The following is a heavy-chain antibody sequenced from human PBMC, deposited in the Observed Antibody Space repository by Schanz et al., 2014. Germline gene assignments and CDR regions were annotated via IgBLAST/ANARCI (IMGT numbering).Heavy chain of an antibody. Sequence: QVQLVESGGGVVQPGRSLRLSCATSGFTFSSYGMHWVRQAPGKGLEWVAVIWFDGNNKYYADSVKGRFTISRDNSKNTLYLQMNSLRAEDTAVYYCARHGNSWYLDYWGQGTLVTVSS. V-gene: IGHV3-33*01. CDR3: ARHGNSWYLDY. D-gene: IGHD6-13*01. CDR1: GFTFSSYG. J-gene: IGHJ4*02. CDR2: IWFDGNNK.